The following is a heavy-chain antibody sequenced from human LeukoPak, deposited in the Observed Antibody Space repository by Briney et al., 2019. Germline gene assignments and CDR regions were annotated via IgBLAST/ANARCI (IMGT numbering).Heavy chain of an antibody. D-gene: IGHD1-1*01. Sequence: SETLSLTCAVYGGSFSGYYWSWIRQPPGKGLEWIGEINHSGSTNYNPSLKSRVTISVDTSKNQFSLKLSSVTAADTAVYYCARDPPQLERRIGRGTIRSKPGVLDPWGQGTLVTVSS. J-gene: IGHJ5*02. CDR2: INHSGST. V-gene: IGHV4-34*01. CDR1: GGSFSGYY. CDR3: ARDPPQLERRIGRGTIRSKPGVLDP.